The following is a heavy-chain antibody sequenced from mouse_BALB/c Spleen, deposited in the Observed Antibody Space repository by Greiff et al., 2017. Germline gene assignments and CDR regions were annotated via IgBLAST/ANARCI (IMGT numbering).Heavy chain of an antibody. J-gene: IGHJ3*01. CDR3: ARGPPFAY. CDR2: ISSGGST. V-gene: IGHV5-6-5*01. Sequence: EVKLMESGGGLVKPGGSLKLSCAASGFTFSSYAMSWVRQTPEKRLEWVASISSGGSTYYPDSVKGRFTISRDNARNILYLQMSSLRSEDTAMYYCARGPPFAYWGQGTLVTVSA. CDR1: GFTFSSYA.